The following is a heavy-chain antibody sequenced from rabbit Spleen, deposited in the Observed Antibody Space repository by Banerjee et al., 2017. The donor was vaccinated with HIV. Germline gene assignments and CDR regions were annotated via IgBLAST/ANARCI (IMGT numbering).Heavy chain of an antibody. CDR2: IDTSNGDT. J-gene: IGHJ2*01. CDR3: ARNYVNAFDP. V-gene: IGHV1S45*01. CDR1: GFSFSSNW. Sequence: LEESGGGLVKPGGALTLTCTVSGFSFSSNWICWVRQAPGKGLEWIACIDTSNGDTDYANWPKGRFTISKASSTTVTLQMTGLTVADTATYFCARNYVNAFDPWGPGTLVTVS. D-gene: IGHD1-1*01.